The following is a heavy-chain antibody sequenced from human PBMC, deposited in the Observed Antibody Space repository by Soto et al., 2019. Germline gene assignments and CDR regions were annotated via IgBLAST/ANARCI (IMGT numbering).Heavy chain of an antibody. V-gene: IGHV4-34*01. CDR1: RGSLSGYY. J-gene: IGHJ6*02. D-gene: IGHD2-2*01. CDR2: IHHSGST. CDR3: AGESCGTSSCSMETKYFGMDV. Sequence: ETLSLTCAVYRGSLSGYYWSWIRQSPGEGLEWIGEIHHSGSTNYNPSLKSRVTISADTSKNRLSLKLSSVTAADTAVYYCAGESCGTSSCSMETKYFGMDVWGQGTTVTVSS.